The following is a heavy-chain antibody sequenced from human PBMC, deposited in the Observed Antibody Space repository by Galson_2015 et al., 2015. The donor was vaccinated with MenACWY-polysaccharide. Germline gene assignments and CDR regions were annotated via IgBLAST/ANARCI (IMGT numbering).Heavy chain of an antibody. CDR2: INADGSAT. Sequence: SLRLSCAASGFSFNTYWMHWVRHAPGKGLVWVSRINADGSATGYADSVRGRFTISRDNAKKTLYLEMNSLRAEDTAVYYCTKAGAKYCSGSSCYFNWFDPWGQGTLVTVSS. V-gene: IGHV3-74*01. CDR1: GFSFNTYW. D-gene: IGHD2-15*01. J-gene: IGHJ5*02. CDR3: TKAGAKYCSGSSCYFNWFDP.